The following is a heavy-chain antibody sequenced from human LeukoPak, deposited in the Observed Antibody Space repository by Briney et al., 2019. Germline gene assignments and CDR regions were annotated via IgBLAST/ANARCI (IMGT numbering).Heavy chain of an antibody. J-gene: IGHJ4*02. CDR2: IYYSGST. V-gene: IGHV4-59*01. Sequence: SETLSLTCTVSGGSISSYYGSWIRQPPGKGLEWIGYIYYSGSTNYNPSLKSRVTISVDTSKNQFSLKLSSVTAADTAVYYCARSVYSSGWYAGALDYWGQGTLVTVSS. CDR1: GGSISSYY. D-gene: IGHD6-19*01. CDR3: ARSVYSSGWYAGALDY.